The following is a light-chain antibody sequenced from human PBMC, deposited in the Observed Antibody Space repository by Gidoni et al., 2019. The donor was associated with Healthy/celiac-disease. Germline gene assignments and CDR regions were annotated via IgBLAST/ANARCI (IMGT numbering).Light chain of an antibody. V-gene: IGKV1-5*03. J-gene: IGKJ1*01. CDR3: QQYNSYPP. CDR1: QSISSW. Sequence: DIQMTQSPSTLSASVGDRVTITCRASQSISSWLAWYQQKPGKAPKLLIYKASSLESGVPSRFSGSGSGTEFTLTISSLQPDDFATYYCQQYNSYPPFGQXTKVEIK. CDR2: KAS.